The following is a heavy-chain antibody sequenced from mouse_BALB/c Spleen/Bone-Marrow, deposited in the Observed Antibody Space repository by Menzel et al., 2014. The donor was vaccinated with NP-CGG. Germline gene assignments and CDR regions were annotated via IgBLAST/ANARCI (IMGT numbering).Heavy chain of an antibody. V-gene: IGHV5-6-5*01. CDR1: GFTFSNFA. CDR3: ARGDITRYYFDY. D-gene: IGHD1-1*01. CDR2: ISSGGST. J-gene: IGHJ2*01. Sequence: EVQGVESGGGLVKPGGSLKLSCAASGFTFSNFAMSWVRQTPEKRLEWVASISSGGSTYYPDSVKGRFTISRDNARSILYLQMSSLRSEDTAMYYCARGDITRYYFDYWGQGTTLTVSS.